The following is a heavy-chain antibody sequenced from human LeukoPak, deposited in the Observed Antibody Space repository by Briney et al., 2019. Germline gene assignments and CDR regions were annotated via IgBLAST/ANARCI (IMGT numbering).Heavy chain of an antibody. CDR1: GGSISSGGYY. CDR2: IYYTGTT. CDR3: VSPRGFSYGYFDY. D-gene: IGHD5-18*01. Sequence: SQTLSLTCTVSGGSISSGGYYWNWIRQDPGKGLEWIGYIYYTGTTYYNPSLKSRVTISADTSKNQFSLTLGSVSATDTAVYYCVSPRGFSYGYFDYWGQGTLVTVSS. V-gene: IGHV4-31*03. J-gene: IGHJ4*02.